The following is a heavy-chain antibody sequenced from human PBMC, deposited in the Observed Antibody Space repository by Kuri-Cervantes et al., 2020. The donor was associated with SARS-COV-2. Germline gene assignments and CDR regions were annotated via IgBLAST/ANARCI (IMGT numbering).Heavy chain of an antibody. Sequence: GESLKISCAASGFTFSSYGMHWVRQTPGKGLEWVALISYDGSNKYYADSVQGRFTISRDNSKNTLYLQMSSLRAEDTAVFYCARGVGYTQPFDSWGQGTLVTVSS. D-gene: IGHD2-8*02. CDR2: ISYDGSNK. J-gene: IGHJ4*02. V-gene: IGHV3-30*03. CDR3: ARGVGYTQPFDS. CDR1: GFTFSSYG.